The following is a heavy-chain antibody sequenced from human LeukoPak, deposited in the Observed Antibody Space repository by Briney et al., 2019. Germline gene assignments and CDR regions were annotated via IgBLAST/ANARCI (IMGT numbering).Heavy chain of an antibody. J-gene: IGHJ1*01. D-gene: IGHD6-13*01. V-gene: IGHV3-21*01. CDR3: ARGVGSNWFIYFQY. CDR2: ISGSGDYI. Sequence: PGGSLRLSCAASGFTFSSYTMNWVRQAPGKGLEWVSSISGSGDYIFYADSMKGRFTISRDNAKNSLYLQVNSPRAEDTALYYCARGVGSNWFIYFQYWGQGTLVTVSS. CDR1: GFTFSSYT.